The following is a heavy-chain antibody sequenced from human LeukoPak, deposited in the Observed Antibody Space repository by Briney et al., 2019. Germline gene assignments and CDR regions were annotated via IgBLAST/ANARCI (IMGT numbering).Heavy chain of an antibody. J-gene: IGHJ4*02. Sequence: GGSLRLSCAASGFTFSSYVMHWVRQAPGKGLEWVALISSDENNKYHADSVRGRFTISRDNSKNTLFLQMNSLRPEDTAVYYCASKWFCGGDCYYQIDFWGQGSLVTVSS. CDR2: ISSDENNK. D-gene: IGHD2-21*02. V-gene: IGHV3-30*03. CDR1: GFTFSSYV. CDR3: ASKWFCGGDCYYQIDF.